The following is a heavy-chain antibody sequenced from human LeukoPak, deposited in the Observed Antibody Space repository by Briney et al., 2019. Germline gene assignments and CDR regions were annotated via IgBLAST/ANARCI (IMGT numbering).Heavy chain of an antibody. CDR2: IKSKTDGSTT. J-gene: IGHJ6*04. Sequence: GGSLRLSCAASGFTLSNAWMSWVRQAPGKGLEWVGRIKSKTDGSTTDYAAAVKGRFTISRDDSKNTLYLQMNSLKTEDTAVYCCTTGPQGVYCSSTSCYADYYYGMDVWGKGTTVTVSS. D-gene: IGHD2-2*01. CDR3: TTGPQGVYCSSTSCYADYYYGMDV. CDR1: GFTLSNAW. V-gene: IGHV3-15*01.